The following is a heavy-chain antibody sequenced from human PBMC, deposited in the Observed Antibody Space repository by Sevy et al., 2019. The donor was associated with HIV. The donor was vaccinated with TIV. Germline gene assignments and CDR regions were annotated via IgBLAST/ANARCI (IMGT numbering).Heavy chain of an antibody. D-gene: IGHD2-15*01. CDR3: ARDSVKDGHRFDY. CDR1: GGSISSGGYY. V-gene: IGHV4-31*03. CDR2: IYYSGST. J-gene: IGHJ4*02. Sequence: SETLSLTCTVSGGSISSGGYYWSWIRQHPGKGLEWIGYIYYSGSTYYNPSLKSRVTISVDTSKNQFSLKLSSVTAADTAVYYCARDSVKDGHRFDYWGQGTLVTVSS.